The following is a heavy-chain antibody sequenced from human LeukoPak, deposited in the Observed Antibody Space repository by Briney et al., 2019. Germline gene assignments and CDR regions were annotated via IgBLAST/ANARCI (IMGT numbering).Heavy chain of an antibody. D-gene: IGHD2-2*02. J-gene: IGHJ6*02. CDR2: IFPHDSDI. CDR3: ARFGIRGCISNTKCYTSFFYYGMDV. Sequence: GESLKISCKGSGYSFLDYWIGWVRQMPGKGPELMGLIFPHDSDIKYSPSFQVQVTISVDKPISSAYVQWGSLKASDTAMYYCARFGIRGCISNTKCYTSFFYYGMDVWGQGTTVTVSS. V-gene: IGHV5-51*04. CDR1: GYSFLDYW.